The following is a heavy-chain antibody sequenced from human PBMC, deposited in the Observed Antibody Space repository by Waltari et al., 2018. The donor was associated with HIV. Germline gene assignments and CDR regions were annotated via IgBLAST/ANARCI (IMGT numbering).Heavy chain of an antibody. CDR3: ARDRPNYYDSSGYSSVFDV. V-gene: IGHV3-53*01. CDR1: GFTVNSNY. CDR2: IYSGGST. J-gene: IGHJ3*01. D-gene: IGHD3-22*01. Sequence: QLVESGGGLIQPGGSLRLSCAASGFTVNSNYVNWVRQAPGKGLEWVSVIYSGGSTYYADYVKGRFTISRDNSKNTIYLQMNSLRAEDTAVYYCARDRPNYYDSSGYSSVFDVWGQGTMVTVSS.